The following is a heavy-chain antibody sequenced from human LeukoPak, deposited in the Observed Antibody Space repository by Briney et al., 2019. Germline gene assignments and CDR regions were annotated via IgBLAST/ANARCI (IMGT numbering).Heavy chain of an antibody. J-gene: IGHJ4*02. CDR1: GYTFTGYY. CDR2: INPSGGST. V-gene: IGHV1-46*01. Sequence: ASVKVSCKASGYTFTGYYMHWVRQAPGQGLEWMGIINPSGGSTSYAQKFQGRVTMTRDMSTSTVYMELSSLRSEDTAVYYCARVSCSGGSCYHPTFDYWGQGTLVTVSS. D-gene: IGHD2-15*01. CDR3: ARVSCSGGSCYHPTFDY.